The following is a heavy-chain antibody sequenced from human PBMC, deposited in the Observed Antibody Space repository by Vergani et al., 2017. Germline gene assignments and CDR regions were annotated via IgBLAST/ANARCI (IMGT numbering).Heavy chain of an antibody. J-gene: IGHJ3*02. CDR1: GFTFTSSA. V-gene: IGHV1-58*01. CDR2: IVVGSGNT. D-gene: IGHD2-21*02. CDR3: AARKLVVVTAIGAFYI. Sequence: HMQLVQSGPEVKKPGTSVKVSCKASGFTFTSSAVQWVRQARGQRLEWIGWIVVGSGNTNYAQKFHERVTINRDMSTSTAYMEPSSLRSEDTAVYYCAARKLVVVTAIGAFYIWGQGTMVTVSS.